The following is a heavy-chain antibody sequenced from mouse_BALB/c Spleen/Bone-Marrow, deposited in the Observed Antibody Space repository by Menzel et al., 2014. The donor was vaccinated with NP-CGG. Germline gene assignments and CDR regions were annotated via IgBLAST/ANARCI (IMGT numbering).Heavy chain of an antibody. CDR3: ASGYYGYDIAY. CDR1: AYSFTGYY. V-gene: IGHV1S34*01. Sequence: LVKTGASVKISCKASAYSFTGYYMHWVKQSHGKSLEWIGYISCYNGATTYNQKFKGKATFTVDTSSSTAYMQFNSLTSEDSAVYYCASGYYGYDIAYWGQGTLVTVSA. J-gene: IGHJ3*01. CDR2: ISCYNGAT. D-gene: IGHD2-2*01.